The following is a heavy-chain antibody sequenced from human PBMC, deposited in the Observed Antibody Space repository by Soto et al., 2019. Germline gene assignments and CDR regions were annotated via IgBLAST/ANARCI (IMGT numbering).Heavy chain of an antibody. CDR2: IYYSGST. CDR1: GGSVSSGSYY. V-gene: IGHV4-61*01. CDR3: ARRVGYSREHYYGMDV. D-gene: IGHD5-12*01. Sequence: QVQLQESGPGLVKPSETLSLTCTVSGGSVSSGSYYWSWIRQPPGKELEWIGYIYYSGSTNYNPSLKSRVTISVDTSKNQFSLKLSSVTAADTAVYYCARRVGYSREHYYGMDVWGQGTTVTVSS. J-gene: IGHJ6*02.